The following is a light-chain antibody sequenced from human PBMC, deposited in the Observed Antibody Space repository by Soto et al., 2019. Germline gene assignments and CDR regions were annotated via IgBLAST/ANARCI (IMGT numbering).Light chain of an antibody. CDR1: QSISSW. CDR2: GVS. Sequence: EIQMTQSPSTLSASVGDRVTITCRASQSISSWLAWYQQKPGKAPKLLIYGVSSLQSGVPSRFSGSGSGTDFTLSISSLQPEDFASYYCQQSYSTPRTFGQGTKVDIK. V-gene: IGKV1-39*01. CDR3: QQSYSTPRT. J-gene: IGKJ1*01.